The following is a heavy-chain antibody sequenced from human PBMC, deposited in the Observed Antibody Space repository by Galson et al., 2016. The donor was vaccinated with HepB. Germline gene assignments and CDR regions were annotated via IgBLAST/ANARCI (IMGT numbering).Heavy chain of an antibody. D-gene: IGHD6-19*01. V-gene: IGHV6-1*01. CDR1: GDSVSSNSAA. CDR2: TYYRSKWYN. Sequence: CAISGDSVSSNSAAWNWIRQSPSRGLEWLGRTYYRSKWYNDYAVSVKSRITLTPDTSKNQFSLQLNSVTPEDTAVYYCARVHQGWYAGYFDYWGQGTLVTVSS. J-gene: IGHJ4*02. CDR3: ARVHQGWYAGYFDY.